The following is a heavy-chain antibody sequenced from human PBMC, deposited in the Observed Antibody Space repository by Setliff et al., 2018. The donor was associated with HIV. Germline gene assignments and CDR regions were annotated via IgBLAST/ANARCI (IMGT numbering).Heavy chain of an antibody. CDR1: GYTFTTYS. D-gene: IGHD3-10*01. Sequence: GASVKVSCKASGYTFTTYSLYWVRQAPGHSLEWVGWINVGKGDTKYSQELQDRVTITRDTSANTAYMELSSLRSDDTAVYFCVRGALLAAFDFDYWGQGTLVTVSS. J-gene: IGHJ4*01. CDR2: INVGKGDT. V-gene: IGHV1-3*01. CDR3: VRGALLAAFDFDY.